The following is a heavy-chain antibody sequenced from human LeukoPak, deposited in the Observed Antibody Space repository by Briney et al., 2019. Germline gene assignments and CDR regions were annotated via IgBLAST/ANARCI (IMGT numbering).Heavy chain of an antibody. V-gene: IGHV3-23*01. D-gene: IGHD3-9*01. J-gene: IGHJ3*02. CDR3: AKDGEYFDWLLSADAFDI. Sequence: GGSLRLSCAASGFTFSTYAMSWVGQGQGNGLKWVSAISGGGGSTYYADSVRGRFTISRDNTKNTLYLQMNSLRAEDMAVYYCAKDGEYFDWLLSADAFDIWGQGTMVTVSS. CDR2: ISGGGGST. CDR1: GFTFSTYA.